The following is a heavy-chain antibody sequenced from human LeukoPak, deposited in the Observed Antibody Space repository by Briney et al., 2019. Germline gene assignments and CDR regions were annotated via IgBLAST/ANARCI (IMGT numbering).Heavy chain of an antibody. D-gene: IGHD3-10*01. CDR1: GFTFSSYA. CDR3: AKGPDVFGELSTPSDY. V-gene: IGHV3-23*01. CDR2: ISGSGGST. J-gene: IGHJ4*02. Sequence: QPGGSLRLSCAASGFTFSSYAMSWVRQAPGKGLEWVSAISGSGGSTYYADSVKGRFTISRDNSKNTLYLQMNSLRAEDTAVYYCAKGPDVFGELSTPSDYWGQGTLVTVSS.